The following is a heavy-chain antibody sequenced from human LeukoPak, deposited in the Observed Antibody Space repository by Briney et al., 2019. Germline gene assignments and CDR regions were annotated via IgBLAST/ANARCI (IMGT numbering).Heavy chain of an antibody. CDR1: GFTFSDYY. CDR2: ISSSGSTI. CDR3: ATAYSSSWPVVEH. D-gene: IGHD6-13*01. V-gene: IGHV3-11*04. Sequence: GGSLRLSCAASGFTFSDYYMSWIRQAPGKGLEWVSYISSSGSTIYYADSVKGRFTISRDNAKNSLYLQMNSLRAEDTAVYYCATAYSSSWPVVEHWGQGTLVTVSS. J-gene: IGHJ1*01.